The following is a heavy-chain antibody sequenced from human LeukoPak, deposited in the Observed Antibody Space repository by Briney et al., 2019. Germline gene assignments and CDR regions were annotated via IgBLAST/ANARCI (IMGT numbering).Heavy chain of an antibody. Sequence: SETLSLTRTVSGGSISSYYWSWIRQPPGKGLEWIGYIYYSGSNNYNPSLKSRVTISVDTSKNQFSLKLSSVTAADTAVYYCARVSDSSGYYLFDYWGQGTLVTVSS. J-gene: IGHJ4*02. D-gene: IGHD3-22*01. CDR2: IYYSGSN. CDR1: GGSISSYY. V-gene: IGHV4-59*12. CDR3: ARVSDSSGYYLFDY.